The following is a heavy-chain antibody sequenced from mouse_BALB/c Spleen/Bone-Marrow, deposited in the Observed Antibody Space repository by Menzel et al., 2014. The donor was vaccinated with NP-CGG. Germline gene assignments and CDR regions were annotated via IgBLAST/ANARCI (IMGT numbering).Heavy chain of an antibody. CDR3: ARFDDDYWGFAH. CDR1: GYTFTSYW. D-gene: IGHD2-3*01. V-gene: IGHV1S81*02. Sequence: QVQLQQSGAELVKPGASVKLSCKASGYTFTSYWMYWVKQRPGQGLEWIGEINPSNGRTDYNEKFKTKATLTVDNSSSTAHMELRSLTSEDSAVYYCARFDDDYWGFAHWGQGTLVTVSA. J-gene: IGHJ3*01. CDR2: INPSNGRT.